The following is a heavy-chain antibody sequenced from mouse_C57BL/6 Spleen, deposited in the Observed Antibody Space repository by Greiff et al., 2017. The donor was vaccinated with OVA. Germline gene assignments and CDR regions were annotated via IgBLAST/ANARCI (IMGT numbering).Heavy chain of an antibody. CDR3: ARAPYDYDYAMDY. V-gene: IGHV1-80*01. CDR2: IYPGDGDT. Sequence: VKLQESGAELVKPGASVKISCKASGYAFSSYWMNWVKQRPGKGLEWIGQIYPGDGDTNYNGKFKGKATLTADKSSSTAYMQLSSLTSEDSAVYFCARAPYDYDYAMDYWGQGTSVTVSS. CDR1: GYAFSSYW. J-gene: IGHJ4*01. D-gene: IGHD2-4*01.